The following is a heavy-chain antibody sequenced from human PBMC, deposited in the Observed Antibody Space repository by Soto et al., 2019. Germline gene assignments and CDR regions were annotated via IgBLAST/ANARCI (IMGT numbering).Heavy chain of an antibody. V-gene: IGHV4-39*01. CDR3: ARQGIYGDYAQYYFDY. CDR2: IYYSGST. J-gene: IGHJ4*02. D-gene: IGHD4-17*01. CDR1: GGSISSSSYY. Sequence: SETLSLTCTVSGGSISSSSYYWGWIRQPPGKGLEWIGSIYYSGSTYYNPSPKSRVTISVDTSKNQFSLKLSSVTAADTAVYYCARQGIYGDYAQYYFDYWGQGTLVTVSS.